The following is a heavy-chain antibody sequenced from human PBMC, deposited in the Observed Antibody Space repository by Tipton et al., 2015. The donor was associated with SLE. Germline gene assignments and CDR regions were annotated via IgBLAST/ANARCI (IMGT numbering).Heavy chain of an antibody. V-gene: IGHV4-39*07. CDR3: ARWERMWQMDAFDV. J-gene: IGHJ3*01. CDR1: GGSISGSNYY. D-gene: IGHD1-26*01. CDR2: MYYVGST. Sequence: TLSLTCTVSGGSISGSNYYWDWIRQPPGKGPEWIGSMYYVGSTYYNPSLKSRVTMSVDTSKSQFYLNLTSVTAADTATYFCARWERMWQMDAFDVWGQGRMVTVPS.